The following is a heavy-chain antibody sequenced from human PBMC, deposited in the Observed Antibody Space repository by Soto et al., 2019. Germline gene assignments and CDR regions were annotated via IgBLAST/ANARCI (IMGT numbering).Heavy chain of an antibody. V-gene: IGHV3-23*01. Sequence: GGSLRLSCAASGFTFSTYALSWVRQAPGKGLEWVSAISANGQGIYYADSVRGRFTISRDNSKNSLYLQMNSLRAEDTALYYCAKSHTTSGWYVTTDYWGQGTRVTVSS. D-gene: IGHD6-19*01. CDR2: ISANGQGI. CDR3: AKSHTTSGWYVTTDY. CDR1: GFTFSTYA. J-gene: IGHJ4*02.